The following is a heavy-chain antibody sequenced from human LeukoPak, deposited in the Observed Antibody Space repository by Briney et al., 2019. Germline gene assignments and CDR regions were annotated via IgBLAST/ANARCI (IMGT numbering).Heavy chain of an antibody. CDR2: IYYSGST. D-gene: IGHD3-22*01. CDR3: ARGRYYYDSSGYYADAFDI. J-gene: IGHJ3*02. Sequence: SETLSLTCTVSGGSISSYYWSWIRQPPGKGLEWIGYIYYSGSTNYNPSRKSRVTISVDTSKNQFSLKLSSVTAADTAVYYCARGRYYYDSSGYYADAFDIWGQGTMVTVSS. V-gene: IGHV4-59*01. CDR1: GGSISSYY.